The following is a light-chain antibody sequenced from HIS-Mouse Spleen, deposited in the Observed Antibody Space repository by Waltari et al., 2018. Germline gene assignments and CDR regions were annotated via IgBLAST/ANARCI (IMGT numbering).Light chain of an antibody. V-gene: IGLV3-1*01. CDR2: QDS. J-gene: IGLJ2*01. CDR3: QAWDSSTANVV. Sequence: SYELTQPPSVSVSPGQTASITCSGDKLGDKYACWYQQKPGQSPVLVIYQDSKRPSGLPERFSGSNSGNTATLTISGTQAMDEADYYCQAWDSSTANVVFGGGTKLTVL. CDR1: KLGDKY.